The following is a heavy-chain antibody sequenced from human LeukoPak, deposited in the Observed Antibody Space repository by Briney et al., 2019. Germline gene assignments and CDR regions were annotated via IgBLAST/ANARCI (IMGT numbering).Heavy chain of an antibody. Sequence: GASVKVSCKASGGTFSSYAISWVRQAPGQGLEWMGGIIPIFGTANYAQEFQGRVTITADESTSTAYMELSSLRSEDTAVYYCARDLRGYGMDVWGQGTTVTVSS. CDR1: GGTFSSYA. V-gene: IGHV1-69*13. CDR3: ARDLRGYGMDV. J-gene: IGHJ6*02. CDR2: IIPIFGTA.